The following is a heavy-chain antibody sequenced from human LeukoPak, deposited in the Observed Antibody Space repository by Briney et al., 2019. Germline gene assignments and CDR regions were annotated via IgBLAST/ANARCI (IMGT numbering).Heavy chain of an antibody. CDR1: GGSISSYY. CDR2: IYTSGST. CDR3: ARGVLPSSSWYGFFDY. Sequence: KPSETLSLTCTVSGGSISSYYWSWIRQPAGKGLEWIGRIYTSGSTNYDPSLKSRVTMSVDTSKNQFSLKLSSVTAADTAVYYCARGVLPSSSWYGFFDYWGQGTLVTVSS. J-gene: IGHJ4*02. V-gene: IGHV4-4*07. D-gene: IGHD6-13*01.